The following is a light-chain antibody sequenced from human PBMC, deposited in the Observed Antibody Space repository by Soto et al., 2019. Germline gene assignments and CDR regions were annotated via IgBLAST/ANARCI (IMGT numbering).Light chain of an antibody. CDR2: AAS. V-gene: IGKV1-39*01. CDR3: QHSYSIPWT. CDR1: QSISNY. J-gene: IGKJ1*01. Sequence: DIQMTQSPSSLSASVGDRVTITCRASQSISNYLNWYQQRPGKAPELLIYAASSLQSGVPSRFSGSGSGTDFTLTISSLQPEDFATYHCQHSYSIPWTFGQGPKVEIK.